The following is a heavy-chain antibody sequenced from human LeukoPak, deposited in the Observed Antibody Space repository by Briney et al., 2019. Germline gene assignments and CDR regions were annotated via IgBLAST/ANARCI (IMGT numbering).Heavy chain of an antibody. V-gene: IGHV4-4*02. CDR3: ARVAFQWELRARFDP. CDR2: IYHSGST. J-gene: IGHJ5*02. CDR1: GGSISSSNW. Sequence: PSETLSLTCAVSGGSISSSNWWSWVRQPPGKGLEWIGEIYHSGSTNYNPSLKSRVTISVDKSKNQFSLKLSSVTAADTAVYYCARVAFQWELRARFDPRGQGTLVTVSS. D-gene: IGHD1-26*01.